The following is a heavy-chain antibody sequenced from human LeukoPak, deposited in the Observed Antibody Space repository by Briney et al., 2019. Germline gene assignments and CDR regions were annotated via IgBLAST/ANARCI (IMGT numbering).Heavy chain of an antibody. CDR3: AKDPSSYGPPPMDV. V-gene: IGHV3-23*01. J-gene: IGHJ6*02. CDR1: GFTFSTYA. CDR2: ISGSGGST. Sequence: PGGSLRLSCAASGFTFSTYAMSWVRQAPGKGLEWVSAISGSGGSTYYADTVKGRFTISRDNSKNTLYLQMNSLRAEDTAVYYCAKDPSSYGPPPMDVWGQGTTVTVSS. D-gene: IGHD5-18*01.